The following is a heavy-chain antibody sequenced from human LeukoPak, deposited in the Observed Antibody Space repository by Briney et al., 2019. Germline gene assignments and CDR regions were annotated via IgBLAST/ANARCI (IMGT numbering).Heavy chain of an antibody. V-gene: IGHV5-51*01. CDR3: VRRDPGYWFDP. CDR1: GYSFTSYW. CDR2: IYPGDSDA. J-gene: IGHJ5*02. Sequence: KGGESLKISCKGSGYSFTSYWIGWVRQMPGKGLGWMGIIYPGDSDARYSPSFQGQVTISADKSISTTYLQWSSLRASDTAMYYCVRRDPGYWFDPWGQGTLVTVSS.